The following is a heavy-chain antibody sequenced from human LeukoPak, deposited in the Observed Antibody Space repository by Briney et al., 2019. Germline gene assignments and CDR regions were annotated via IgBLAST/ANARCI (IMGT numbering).Heavy chain of an antibody. CDR3: ARDSSSTINSYYYYGMDA. D-gene: IGHD3-9*01. CDR1: GYTFTSYG. J-gene: IGHJ6*02. V-gene: IGHV1-18*01. CDR2: ISAYNGNT. Sequence: ASVKVSCKASGYTFTSYGISWVRQAPGQGLEWMGWISAYNGNTNYAQKLQGRVTMTTDTSTSTAYMELRSLRSDDTAVYYSARDSSSTINSYYYYGMDAWGQGTTVTVSS.